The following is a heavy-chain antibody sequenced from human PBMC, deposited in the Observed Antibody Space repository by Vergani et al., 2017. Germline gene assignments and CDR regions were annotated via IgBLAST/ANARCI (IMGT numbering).Heavy chain of an antibody. J-gene: IGHJ6*02. CDR3: ARGTSLAVLDV. Sequence: QVQLQESGPGLVKPSETLSLTCTVSGGSISSYYWGWIRQPPGKGLEWIGYIYYSGSTNYNPSLKSRVTISVDTSKNQCSLKLSSVTAADTAVYYCARGTSLAVLDVWGQGTTVTVSS. D-gene: IGHD6-6*01. V-gene: IGHV4-59*01. CDR2: IYYSGST. CDR1: GGSISSYY.